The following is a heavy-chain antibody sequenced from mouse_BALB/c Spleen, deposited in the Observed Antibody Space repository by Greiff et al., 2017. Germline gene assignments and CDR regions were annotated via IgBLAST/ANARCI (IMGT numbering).Heavy chain of an antibody. CDR1: GFTFSSYA. D-gene: IGHD3-2*01. CDR2: ISSGGSYT. Sequence: EVQRVESGGGLVKPGGSLKLSCAASGFTFSSYAMSWVRQTPEKRLEWVATISSGGSYTYYPDSVKGRFTISRDNAKNTLYLQMSSLRSEDTAMYYCARDSSGYPDYWGQGTTLTVSS. J-gene: IGHJ2*01. V-gene: IGHV5-9-3*01. CDR3: ARDSSGYPDY.